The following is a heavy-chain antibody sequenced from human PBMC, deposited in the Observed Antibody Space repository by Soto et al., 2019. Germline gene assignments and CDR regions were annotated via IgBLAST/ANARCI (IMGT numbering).Heavy chain of an antibody. CDR2: MYHGGRT. CDR1: GDSVTNYF. CDR3: ARDPGYCTNGVCPIFDF. J-gene: IGHJ4*02. Sequence: SLTCTVSGDSVTNYFWSWMRQPPGKGLERIGHMYHGGRTNYSPSLKSRVTMSLDSSKNQFSLNLSSVTAADTAVYFCARDPGYCTNGVCPIFDFWGQGVLVTVS. V-gene: IGHV4-59*02. D-gene: IGHD2-8*01.